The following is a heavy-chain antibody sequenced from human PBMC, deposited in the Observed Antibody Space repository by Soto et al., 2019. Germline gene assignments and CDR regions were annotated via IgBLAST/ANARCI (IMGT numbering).Heavy chain of an antibody. V-gene: IGHV3-23*01. CDR1: WGTCASFV. Sequence: GGSHRLSNTAVWGTCASFVRDWIRQASGKGLEWVSTVSPGGDVSHYTDSEKGRFTISRDNSRRTLHLQMDSLRAEDAAVYFCVRRAITVTTSWGAFDVWGQGTVVTVSS. D-gene: IGHD1-20*01. J-gene: IGHJ3*01. CDR2: VSPGGDVS. CDR3: VRRAITVTTSWGAFDV.